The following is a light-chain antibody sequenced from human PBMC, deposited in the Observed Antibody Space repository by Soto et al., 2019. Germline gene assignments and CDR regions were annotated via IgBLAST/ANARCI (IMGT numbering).Light chain of an antibody. J-gene: IGLJ3*02. CDR1: SSNIGAGYD. CDR3: QAYDTSLRAWV. CDR2: GNN. V-gene: IGLV1-40*01. Sequence: QSVLTQPPSASGAPGQRVTISCTGSSSNIGAGYDAHLYQQVPGTTPKYLISGNNDRPSGVPDRFSGSKSGTSASLAITGLQAEDEGDYYCQAYDTSLRAWVFGGGTKLTVL.